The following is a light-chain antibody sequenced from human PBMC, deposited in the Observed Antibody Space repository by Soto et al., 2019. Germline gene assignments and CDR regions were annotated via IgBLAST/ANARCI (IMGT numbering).Light chain of an antibody. J-gene: IGKJ1*01. Sequence: DIQMTQSPSSLSASVGDRVTITCRAKESVSSYVNWYQQKPGKAPKLQIYAASSLQSGVPARFSGSGSVTDFTLTISGLQPEDFANYYCQQSYSKWTFGQGTKVEIK. V-gene: IGKV1-39*01. CDR3: QQSYSKWT. CDR1: ESVSSY. CDR2: AAS.